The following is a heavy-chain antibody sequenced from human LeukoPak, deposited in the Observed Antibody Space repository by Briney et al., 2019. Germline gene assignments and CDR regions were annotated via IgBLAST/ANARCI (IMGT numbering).Heavy chain of an antibody. CDR1: GFTFSSYG. J-gene: IGHJ6*03. CDR3: AKVSNYYYYYMDV. Sequence: GGSLRLSCAASGFTFSSYGMSWVRQAPGKGLEWVSAISGSGGSTYYADSVKGRFTISRDNSKNTLYLQMNSLRAEDTAVYYCAKVSNYYYYYMDVWGKGTTVTISS. V-gene: IGHV3-23*01. CDR2: ISGSGGST.